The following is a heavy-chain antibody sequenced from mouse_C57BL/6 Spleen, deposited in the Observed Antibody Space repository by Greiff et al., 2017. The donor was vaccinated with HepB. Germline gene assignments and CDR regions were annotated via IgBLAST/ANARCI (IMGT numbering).Heavy chain of an antibody. Sequence: VQLQQSGAELVRPGASVTLSCKASGYTFTDYEMHWVKQTPVHGLEWIGAIDPETGGTAYNQKFKGKAILTADKSSSTAYMELRSLTSEDSAVYYCTRSGYYGPFAYWGQGTLVTVSA. CDR3: TRSGYYGPFAY. CDR1: GYTFTDYE. D-gene: IGHD1-2*01. J-gene: IGHJ3*01. V-gene: IGHV1-15*01. CDR2: IDPETGGT.